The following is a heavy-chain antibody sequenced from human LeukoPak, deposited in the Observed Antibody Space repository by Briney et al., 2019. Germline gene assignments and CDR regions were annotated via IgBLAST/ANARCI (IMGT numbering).Heavy chain of an antibody. Sequence: ASVKVSCKASGYTFTNYGISWVRQAPGQGLEWMGWISAYKGNTNYAQKLQGRVTMTTDTSTSTAYMELRSLRSDDTAVYYCARDKEDYDSSETYDYWGQGTLVTVSS. CDR3: ARDKEDYDSSETYDY. CDR1: GYTFTNYG. D-gene: IGHD3-22*01. CDR2: ISAYKGNT. J-gene: IGHJ4*02. V-gene: IGHV1-18*01.